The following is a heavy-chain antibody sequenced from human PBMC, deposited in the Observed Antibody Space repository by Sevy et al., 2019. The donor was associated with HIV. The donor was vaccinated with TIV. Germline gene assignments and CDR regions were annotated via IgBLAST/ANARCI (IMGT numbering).Heavy chain of an antibody. D-gene: IGHD6-19*01. J-gene: IGHJ4*02. CDR2: VNPASGDT. Sequence: ASVKVSCKASGYTFTAFHIHWVRQAPGQGLEWMGWVNPASGDTKYAQRFQGRVTMTRETYIHTAYMELSSLIPDDTALYFWGRTVQKGWHRLVSWGQGTLVTVSS. V-gene: IGHV1-2*02. CDR1: GYTFTAFH. CDR3: GRTVQKGWHRLVS.